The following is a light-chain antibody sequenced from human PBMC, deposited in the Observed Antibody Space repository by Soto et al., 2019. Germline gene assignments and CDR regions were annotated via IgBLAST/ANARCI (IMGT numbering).Light chain of an antibody. CDR3: QQYGSSPLT. CDR1: QSVGSNY. Sequence: EIVLTQSPGPLSLSPGERATLSCRSSQSVGSNYLAWYQQQPGQAPRLIIHGASSRAAGIPDRFSGSGSGTDFTLTISRLEPEDVAVYYCQQYGSSPLTFGGGTKVDIK. J-gene: IGKJ4*01. V-gene: IGKV3-20*01. CDR2: GAS.